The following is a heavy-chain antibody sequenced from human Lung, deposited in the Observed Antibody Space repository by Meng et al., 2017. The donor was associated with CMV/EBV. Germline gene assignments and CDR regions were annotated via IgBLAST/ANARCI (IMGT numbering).Heavy chain of an antibody. Sequence: SETLSLTCTVSGGSISSGGYYWSWIRQHPGKCLEWIGYIYYSGSTYYNPSLKSRVTISVDTSKNQFSLKLSSVTAADTAVYYCARDVSDHCSSTSCYRLGAFDIWGQGTMVTVSS. V-gene: IGHV4-31*03. CDR1: GGSISSGGYY. CDR2: IYYSGST. D-gene: IGHD2-2*01. J-gene: IGHJ3*02. CDR3: ARDVSDHCSSTSCYRLGAFDI.